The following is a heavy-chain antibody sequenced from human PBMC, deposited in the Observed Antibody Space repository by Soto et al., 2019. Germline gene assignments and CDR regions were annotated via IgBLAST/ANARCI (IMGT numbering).Heavy chain of an antibody. V-gene: IGHV4-31*03. CDR1: GGSISSGGYY. D-gene: IGHD3-10*01. Sequence: SETLSLTCTVSGGSISSGGYYWSWIRQHPGKGLEWIGYIYYSGSTYYNPSLKSRVTISVDTSKNQFSLKLSSVTAADTAVYYCARIPFNYYGSGSEPPYYFDYWGQGTLVTVSS. J-gene: IGHJ4*02. CDR2: IYYSGST. CDR3: ARIPFNYYGSGSEPPYYFDY.